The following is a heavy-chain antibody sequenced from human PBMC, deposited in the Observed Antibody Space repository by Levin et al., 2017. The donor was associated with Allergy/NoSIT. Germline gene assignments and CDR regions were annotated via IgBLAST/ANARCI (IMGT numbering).Heavy chain of an antibody. J-gene: IGHJ4*02. CDR2: IRSKDNNYAT. CDR3: TRLQYYYDTSAYYSFDY. CDR1: GFSFSASA. V-gene: IGHV3-73*01. Sequence: GASVKVSCAASGFSFSASAIHWVRQAPGKGLEWVGHIRSKDNNYATAYAASVKGRFSISRDDSKNTAFLQMNSLKTEDTAVYYCTRLQYYYDTSAYYSFDYWGQGTLVTVSS. D-gene: IGHD3-22*01.